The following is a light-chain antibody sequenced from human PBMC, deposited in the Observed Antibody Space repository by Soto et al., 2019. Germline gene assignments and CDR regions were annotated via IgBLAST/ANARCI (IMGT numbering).Light chain of an antibody. V-gene: IGKV1-9*01. Sequence: DIQLTQSPSFLSASVGDRVTITCRASQDISNFLAWYQQKPGKAPKLLIYAASTLQSGVPSRFSGSGSGTDFTLTISSLQPEDFATYYCLQHNSAPFTFGPGTKVDIK. CDR2: AAS. J-gene: IGKJ3*01. CDR1: QDISNF. CDR3: LQHNSAPFT.